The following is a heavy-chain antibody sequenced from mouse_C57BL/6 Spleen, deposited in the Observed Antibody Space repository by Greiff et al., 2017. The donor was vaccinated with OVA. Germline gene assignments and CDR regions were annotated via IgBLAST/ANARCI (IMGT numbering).Heavy chain of an antibody. CDR3: ARDYGSSPYYFDY. Sequence: VQLQESDAELVKPGASVKISCKVSGYTFTDHTIHWMKQRPEQGLEWIGYIYPRDGSTKYNEKFKGKATLTADKSSSTAYMQLNSLTSEDSAVYFCARDYGSSPYYFDYWGQGTTLTVSS. J-gene: IGHJ2*01. CDR2: IYPRDGST. CDR1: GYTFTDHT. V-gene: IGHV1-78*01. D-gene: IGHD1-1*01.